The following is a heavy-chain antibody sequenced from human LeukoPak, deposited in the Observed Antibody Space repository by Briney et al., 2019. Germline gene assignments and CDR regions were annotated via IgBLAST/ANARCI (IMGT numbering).Heavy chain of an antibody. CDR1: GFTFSSYS. CDR3: AKGYYDYVWGSYRYLNAFDI. D-gene: IGHD3-16*02. CDR2: ISSSSSYI. V-gene: IGHV3-21*04. J-gene: IGHJ3*02. Sequence: GGSLRLSCAASGFTFSSYSMNWVRQAPGKGLEWVSSISSSSSYIYYADSVKGRFTISRDNAKNSLYLQMNSLRAEDTAVYYCAKGYYDYVWGSYRYLNAFDIWGQGTMVTVSS.